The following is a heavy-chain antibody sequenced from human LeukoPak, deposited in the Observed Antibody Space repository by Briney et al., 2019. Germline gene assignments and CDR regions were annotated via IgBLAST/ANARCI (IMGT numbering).Heavy chain of an antibody. CDR2: IYTGGGT. V-gene: IGHV4-61*02. CDR1: GGSISSGAYF. J-gene: IGHJ4*02. D-gene: IGHD6-6*01. Sequence: SETLSLTCTVSGGSISSGAYFWNWIRQPAGKGLEWIGRIYTGGGTNYNPSLQSRVTVSLDTSKNQFSLRLSSVTAADAAIYYCARKEYSNSKFDYWGQGTLVTVSA. CDR3: ARKEYSNSKFDY.